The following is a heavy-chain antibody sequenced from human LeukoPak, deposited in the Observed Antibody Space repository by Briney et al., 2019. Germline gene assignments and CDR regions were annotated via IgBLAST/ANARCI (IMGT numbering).Heavy chain of an antibody. J-gene: IGHJ6*02. V-gene: IGHV3-15*01. CDR3: TSPRKSCSGGGCYSLYYFGMDV. D-gene: IGHD2-15*01. CDR1: GFTFGNAL. CDR2: VKSKTDGGST. Sequence: GGSLRLSCAASGFTFGNALMSWVRQAQGKGLEWVGRVKSKTDGGSTDYAAPVKGRFVISRDDSKNTVYLQINSLKTEDTAVYYCTSPRKSCSGGGCYSLYYFGMDVWGQGTTVTVSS.